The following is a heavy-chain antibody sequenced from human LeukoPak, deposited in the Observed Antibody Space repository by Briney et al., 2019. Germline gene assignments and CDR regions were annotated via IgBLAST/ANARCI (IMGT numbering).Heavy chain of an antibody. CDR3: ARDVSRISDY. CDR2: ISSGSTYK. V-gene: IGHV3-21*01. CDR1: GFTFSSYG. D-gene: IGHD2-15*01. J-gene: IGHJ4*02. Sequence: GGSLRLSCAASGFTFSSYGMNWVRQAPGKGLEWASSISSGSTYKYYTDSVTGRFTISRDNAKNSLYLQMNSLRAEDTAVYYCARDVSRISDYWGQGTLVTVSS.